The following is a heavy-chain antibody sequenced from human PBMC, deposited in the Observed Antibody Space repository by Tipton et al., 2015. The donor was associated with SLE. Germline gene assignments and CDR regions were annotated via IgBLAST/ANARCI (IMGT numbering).Heavy chain of an antibody. D-gene: IGHD2-2*01. Sequence: QLVQSGAEVKKPGESLKISCKASGYNFITYWIGWVRLIPGKGLEWMGIIYPDDSDTKYSPSFQGQVTISVDQSISTAFLQWSSLKASDTAMYFCARQDQRGFYYYGLDVWGQGTTVPVSS. CDR2: IYPDDSDT. J-gene: IGHJ6*02. V-gene: IGHV5-51*01. CDR3: ARQDQRGFYYYGLDV. CDR1: GYNFITYW.